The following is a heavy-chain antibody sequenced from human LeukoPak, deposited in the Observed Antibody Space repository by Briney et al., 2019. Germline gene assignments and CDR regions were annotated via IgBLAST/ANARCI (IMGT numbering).Heavy chain of an antibody. J-gene: IGHJ4*02. D-gene: IGHD1-26*01. CDR1: GFTFSNYA. CDR2: IGSSGDYT. Sequence: PAGSLRLSCAAAGFTFSNYAMTWLRQAPGKGLEWVSGIGSSGDYTYYADSVKGRFTISRDNSKNTLFLQMSSLSVEDTAVYYCAIDLVGSNPHDYWGQGTLVTVSS. CDR3: AIDLVGSNPHDY. V-gene: IGHV3-23*01.